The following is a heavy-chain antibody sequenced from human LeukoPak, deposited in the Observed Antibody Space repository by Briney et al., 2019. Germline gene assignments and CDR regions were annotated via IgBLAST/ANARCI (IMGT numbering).Heavy chain of an antibody. J-gene: IGHJ4*02. V-gene: IGHV3-30*02. D-gene: IGHD3-22*01. CDR1: GFTFSSYG. CDR3: ATRSAYYTYYFDY. CDR2: TRYDEDNK. Sequence: GGSLRLSCAASGFTFSSYGMNWVRQAPGKGLEWVAFTRYDEDNKYYADSVKGRFTISRDNSKNTLYLQMNSLRAEDTAVYYCATRSAYYTYYFDYWGQGTLVTVSS.